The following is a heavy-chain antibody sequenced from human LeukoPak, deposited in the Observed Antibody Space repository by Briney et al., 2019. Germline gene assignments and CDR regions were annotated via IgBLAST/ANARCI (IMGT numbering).Heavy chain of an antibody. J-gene: IGHJ4*02. V-gene: IGHV1-46*01. CDR2: INPSGGNT. Sequence: ASVKVSCKASGYTFTSYYMHWVRQAPGQGLEWMGIINPSGGNTGYAQKFQGRVTMTRNTSISTAYMELSSLRSEDTAVYYCARDTREGDYWGQGTLVTVSS. CDR3: ARDTREGDY. CDR1: GYTFTSYY. D-gene: IGHD2-15*01.